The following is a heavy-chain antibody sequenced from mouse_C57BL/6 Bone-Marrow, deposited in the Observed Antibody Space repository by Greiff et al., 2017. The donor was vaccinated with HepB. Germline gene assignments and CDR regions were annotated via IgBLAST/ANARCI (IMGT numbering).Heavy chain of an antibody. J-gene: IGHJ3*01. CDR3: ARGPSSGYVGFAY. CDR2: ISSGSSTI. D-gene: IGHD3-2*02. V-gene: IGHV5-17*01. Sequence: EVKLMESGGGLVKPGGSLKLSCAASGFTFSDYGMHWVRQVPEKGLEWVAYISSGSSTIYYADTVKGRFTISRDNAKNTLFLQMTSLRSEDTAMYYCARGPSSGYVGFAYWGQGTLVTVSA. CDR1: GFTFSDYG.